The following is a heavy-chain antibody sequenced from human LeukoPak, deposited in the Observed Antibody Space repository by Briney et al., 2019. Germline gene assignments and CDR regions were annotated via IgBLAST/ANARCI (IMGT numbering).Heavy chain of an antibody. D-gene: IGHD3-10*01. V-gene: IGHV3-7*01. CDR1: GFTFSNYW. Sequence: PGGSLRLSCAASGFTFSNYWMSWVRQAPGKGLEWVANIKQDRSEKYYVDSVKGRFTISRDNAKSSLYLQMNSLRAEDTAVYYCAREKGYYGSGSYSDALDLWGQGTMVTVSS. CDR2: IKQDRSEK. CDR3: AREKGYYGSGSYSDALDL. J-gene: IGHJ3*01.